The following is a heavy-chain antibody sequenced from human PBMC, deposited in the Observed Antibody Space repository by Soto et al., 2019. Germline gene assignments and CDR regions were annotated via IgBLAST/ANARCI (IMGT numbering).Heavy chain of an antibody. Sequence: TSETLSLTCTVSGGSINSAGHSWGWVRQSPGKGLEWIGYSYHSGSSYYNPSLQSRVTISVDTSKNQFSLKLSSVTAADTAVYYCARGVRFLKYYGMDVWGQGTTVTVSS. V-gene: IGHV4-30-2*06. CDR1: GGSINSAGHS. D-gene: IGHD3-3*01. J-gene: IGHJ6*02. CDR3: ARGVRFLKYYGMDV. CDR2: SYHSGSS.